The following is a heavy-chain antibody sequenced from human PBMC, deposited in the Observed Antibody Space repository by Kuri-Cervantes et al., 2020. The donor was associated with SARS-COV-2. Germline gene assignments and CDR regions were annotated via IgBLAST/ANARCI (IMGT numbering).Heavy chain of an antibody. Sequence: SQTLSLTFTVSGGPILSYYSTWIRQPPWKGLEWIGYIYYSGSTNYNPSLKSRVTISVDTSKNQFSLKLSSVTAADTAVYYCARDKLQFDAFDIWGQGTMVTVSS. V-gene: IGHV4-59*01. CDR1: GGPILSYY. D-gene: IGHD5-24*01. CDR2: IYYSGST. CDR3: ARDKLQFDAFDI. J-gene: IGHJ3*02.